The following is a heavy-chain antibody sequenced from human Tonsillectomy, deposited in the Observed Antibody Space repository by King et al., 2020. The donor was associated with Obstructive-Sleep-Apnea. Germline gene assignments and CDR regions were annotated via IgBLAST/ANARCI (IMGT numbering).Heavy chain of an antibody. CDR2: IIPILYIS. CDR1: GGNFSNCA. J-gene: IGHJ5*02. V-gene: IGHV1-69*04. CDR3: AREGSAGGWFDP. D-gene: IGHD3-10*01. Sequence: QLVQSGAELKKPGSSVRVSCKASGGNFSNCAISWVRQAPGQGLELLGAIIPILYISNYARKFQGRVTITADKPTSTAYMELNSLRSDDTAVYYCAREGSAGGWFDPWGQGTLVTVSS.